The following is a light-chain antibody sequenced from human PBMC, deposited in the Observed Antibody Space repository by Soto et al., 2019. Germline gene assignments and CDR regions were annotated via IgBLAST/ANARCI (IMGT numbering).Light chain of an antibody. J-gene: IGLJ1*01. V-gene: IGLV2-18*01. CDR1: SSDVGGYNY. CDR2: EVN. Sequence: QSVLTQPASVSGSPGQSITISCTGTSSDVGGYNYVSWYQQPPGTAPKLIMYEVNTRPSGVPDRFSGSKSGSTASLTISGLQAEDEADYYCSLYISGSTYVFGTGTKVTVL. CDR3: SLYISGSTYV.